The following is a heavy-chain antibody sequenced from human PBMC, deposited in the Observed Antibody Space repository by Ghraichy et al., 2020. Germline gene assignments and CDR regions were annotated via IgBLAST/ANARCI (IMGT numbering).Heavy chain of an antibody. CDR2: VTSKSETI. CDR1: GFTFSDFA. J-gene: IGHJ6*02. Sequence: GGSLRLSCTGSGFTFSDFAMNWVLQAPGKGLEWIAFVTSKSETIDYADSVRGRFTISRNNAKNSVYLEVNSLRDDDTALYYCASDIALYDSSGYFHGMDVWGQGTAVTVSS. D-gene: IGHD3-22*01. CDR3: ASDIALYDSSGYFHGMDV. V-gene: IGHV3-48*02.